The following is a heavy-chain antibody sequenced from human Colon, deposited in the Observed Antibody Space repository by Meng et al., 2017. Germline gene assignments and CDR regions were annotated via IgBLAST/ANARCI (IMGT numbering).Heavy chain of an antibody. J-gene: IGHJ4*02. V-gene: IGHV4-4*02. CDR2: IDHRGDP. CDR3: ARHGGYYQDY. CDR1: GGSITTNSS. D-gene: IGHD4-23*01. Sequence: QGRLRGWGPGRVMPSGTLSLTCAVSGGSITTNSSWSWGRQSPEKGLEWIGQIDHRGDPYYNPSLKSRVTMSVDRSKSQVSLQLTSVTAADTAVYYCARHGGYYQDYWGQGTLVTVSS.